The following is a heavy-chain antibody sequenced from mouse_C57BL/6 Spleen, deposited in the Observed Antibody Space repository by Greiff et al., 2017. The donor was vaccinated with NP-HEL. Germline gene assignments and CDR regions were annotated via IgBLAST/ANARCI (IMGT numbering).Heavy chain of an antibody. J-gene: IGHJ4*01. Sequence: VKLVESGPGLVQPSQSLSITCTVSGFSLTSYGVHWVRQSPGKGLEWLGVIWSGGSTDYNAAFISRLSISKDNSKSQVFFKMNSLQADDTAIYYCSNYDDYYAMDYWGQGTSVTVSS. D-gene: IGHD2-5*01. CDR2: IWSGGST. CDR1: GFSLTSYG. CDR3: SNYDDYYAMDY. V-gene: IGHV2-2*01.